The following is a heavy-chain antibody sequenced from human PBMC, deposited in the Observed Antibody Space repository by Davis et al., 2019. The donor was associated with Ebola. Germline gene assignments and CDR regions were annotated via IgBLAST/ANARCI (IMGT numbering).Heavy chain of an antibody. Sequence: ASVKVSCKASGGTFSSYAISWVRQAPGQGLEWMGWISAYNGNTNYAQKLQGRVTMTTDTSTSTAYMELRSLRSDDTAVYYCARVSGVTMIVFRGGDFDYWGQGTLVTVSS. V-gene: IGHV1-18*01. CDR1: GGTFSSYA. J-gene: IGHJ4*02. CDR3: ARVSGVTMIVFRGGDFDY. D-gene: IGHD3-22*01. CDR2: ISAYNGNT.